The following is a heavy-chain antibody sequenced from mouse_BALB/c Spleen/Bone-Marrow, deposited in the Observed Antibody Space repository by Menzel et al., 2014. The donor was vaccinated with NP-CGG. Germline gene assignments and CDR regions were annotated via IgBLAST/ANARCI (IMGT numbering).Heavy chain of an antibody. Sequence: EVKLMESGAELVKPGASVKLSCTASGFNIKDTYMHWVKQRPEQDLEWIGRIDPANGNTKYDPKFQGKATITADTSSNTAYLQLSSLTSEDTAVYYCARNGNYGAWFAYWGQGTLVTVSA. V-gene: IGHV14-3*02. CDR3: ARNGNYGAWFAY. D-gene: IGHD2-1*01. J-gene: IGHJ3*01. CDR1: GFNIKDTY. CDR2: IDPANGNT.